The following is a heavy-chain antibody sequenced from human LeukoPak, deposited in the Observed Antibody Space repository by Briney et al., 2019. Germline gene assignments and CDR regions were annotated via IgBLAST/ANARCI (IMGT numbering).Heavy chain of an antibody. D-gene: IGHD7-27*01. CDR3: ARDTNWVLDY. J-gene: IGHJ4*02. CDR2: IYWNDEK. V-gene: IGHV2-5*01. Sequence: SGPTLVKPTQTLTLICSFSGFSLNTRAVAVGWIRQSPGKALEWLALIYWNDEKRYSPSLKSRLTITKDTSKNQVVLTVTNMDPVDTATYYCARDTNWVLDYWGLGTLVTVSS. CDR1: GFSLNTRAVA.